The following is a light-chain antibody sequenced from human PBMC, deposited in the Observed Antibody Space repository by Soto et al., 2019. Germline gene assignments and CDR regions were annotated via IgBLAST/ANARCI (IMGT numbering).Light chain of an antibody. Sequence: VWTQSPATLSISPGETATLSCRASQKIHPSLAWYQQKPGQAPRLVVYDSTLRANGVPARFGGSRSGTEFTLTINSLEPEAFEVYYRQQRTVWPPITFGQGTLLE. CDR1: QKIHPS. CDR3: QQRTVWPPIT. CDR2: DST. J-gene: IGKJ5*01. V-gene: IGKV3-11*01.